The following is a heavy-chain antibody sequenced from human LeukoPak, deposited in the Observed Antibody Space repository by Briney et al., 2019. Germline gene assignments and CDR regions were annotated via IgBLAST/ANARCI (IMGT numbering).Heavy chain of an antibody. CDR1: GFTFSSYA. CDR3: ASTELGIFDY. V-gene: IGHV3-30*04. J-gene: IGHJ4*02. CDR2: ISYDGSNK. D-gene: IGHD7-27*01. Sequence: PGGSLRLSCAASGFTFSSYAMHWVRQAPGKGLGWVAVISYDGSNKYYADSVKGRFTISRDNSKNTLYLQMNSLRAEDTAVYYCASTELGIFDYWGQGTLVTVSS.